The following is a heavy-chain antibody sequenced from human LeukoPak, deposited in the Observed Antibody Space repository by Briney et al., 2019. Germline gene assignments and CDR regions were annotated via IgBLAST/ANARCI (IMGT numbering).Heavy chain of an antibody. CDR2: IYTADNT. CDR1: GFTVSNYF. V-gene: IGHV3-53*01. Sequence: GGSLRLSCAASGFTVSNYFMSWVRQAPGKGLEWVSVIYTADNTYYADSVKGRFTISRDNSKNTLYLQMNSLRAEDTAVYFCARDQSQSGHANWFDSWGQGTLVTVSS. CDR3: ARDQSQSGHANWFDS. D-gene: IGHD5-12*01. J-gene: IGHJ5*01.